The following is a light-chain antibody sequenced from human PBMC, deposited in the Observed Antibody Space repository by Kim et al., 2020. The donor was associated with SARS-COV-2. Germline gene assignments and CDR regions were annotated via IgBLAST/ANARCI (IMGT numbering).Light chain of an antibody. CDR1: QSVLYNSNNKNY. V-gene: IGKV4-1*01. CDR3: QRYYSSPPT. J-gene: IGKJ3*01. CDR2: WAS. Sequence: ATINCKSSQSVLYNSNNKNYLAWYQQKPGQPPKLLIYWASTRESGVPDRFSGSGSGTDFTLTISSLQAEDVAVYFCQRYYSSPPTFGPGTKVDIK.